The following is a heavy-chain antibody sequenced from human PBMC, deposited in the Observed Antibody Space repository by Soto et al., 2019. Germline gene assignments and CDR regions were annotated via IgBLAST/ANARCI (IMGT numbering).Heavy chain of an antibody. CDR2: IYYSGST. Sequence: QVQLQESGPGLVKPSQTLSLTCTVSGGSISSGGYYWSWIRQHPGKGLEWIGYIYYSGSTYYNPSLKSRVTISVDTSKNQFSLKLSSVTAADTAVYYCARLYCSGGSCYSLGYWGQGTLVTVSS. CDR3: ARLYCSGGSCYSLGY. CDR1: GGSISSGGYY. D-gene: IGHD2-15*01. V-gene: IGHV4-31*03. J-gene: IGHJ4*02.